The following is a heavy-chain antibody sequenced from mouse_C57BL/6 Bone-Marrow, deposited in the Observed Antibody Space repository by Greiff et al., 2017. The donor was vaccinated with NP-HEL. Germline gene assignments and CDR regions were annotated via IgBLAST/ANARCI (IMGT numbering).Heavy chain of an antibody. J-gene: IGHJ1*03. CDR1: GYAFTNYL. CDR2: INPGSGGT. CDR3: ARSRGLRRGWWYFDV. V-gene: IGHV1-54*01. Sequence: VKLQQSGAELVRPGTSVKVSCKASGYAFTNYLIEWVKQRPGQGLEWIGVINPGSGGTNYNEKFKGKATLTADKSSSPAYMQLSSLTSEDSAVYFCARSRGLRRGWWYFDVWGTGTTVTVSS. D-gene: IGHD2-4*01.